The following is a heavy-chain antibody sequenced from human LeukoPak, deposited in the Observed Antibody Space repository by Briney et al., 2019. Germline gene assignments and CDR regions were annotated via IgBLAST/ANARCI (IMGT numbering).Heavy chain of an antibody. D-gene: IGHD3-22*01. CDR1: GGSFSGYY. V-gene: IGHV4-34*01. J-gene: IGHJ4*02. Sequence: SETLSLTCAVYGGSFSGYYWSWIRQPPGKGLEWIGEINHSGSTNYNPSLKSRVTISVDTSKNQSSLKLSSVTAADTAVYYCARGLYYYDSSGYYSYWGQRTLVTVSS. CDR2: INHSGST. CDR3: ARGLYYYDSSGYYSY.